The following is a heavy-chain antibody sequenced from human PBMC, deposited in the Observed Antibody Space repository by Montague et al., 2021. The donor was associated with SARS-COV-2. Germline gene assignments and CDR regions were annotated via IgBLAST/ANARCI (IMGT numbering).Heavy chain of an antibody. CDR3: ARLGDGIVPSPILGLGPYYSFYYMDV. V-gene: IGHV4-34*01. J-gene: IGHJ6*03. CDR1: GGSFSRYY. Sequence: SETLSLTCAVSGGSFSRYYWSWIRQPPGKGLEWIGEISQSGNTKYNPSLQSRVSRSLDTSRNQLSLKVSSVTAADTAIYYCARLGDGIVPSPILGLGPYYSFYYMDVWGKGTTVTVSS. CDR2: ISQSGNT. D-gene: IGHD2-2*02.